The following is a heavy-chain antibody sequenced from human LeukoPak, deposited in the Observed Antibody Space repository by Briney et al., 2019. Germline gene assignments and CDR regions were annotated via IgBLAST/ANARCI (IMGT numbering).Heavy chain of an antibody. CDR2: ISYDGSNK. CDR1: GFTFGSYG. J-gene: IGHJ4*02. Sequence: GRSLRLSCAASGFTFGSYGMHWVRQAPGKGLEWVAVISYDGSNKYYADSVKGRFTISRDNSKNTLYLQMNSLRAEDTAVYYCAKPVGFEFGANDYWGQGTLVTVSS. CDR3: AKPVGFEFGANDY. D-gene: IGHD3-10*01. V-gene: IGHV3-30*18.